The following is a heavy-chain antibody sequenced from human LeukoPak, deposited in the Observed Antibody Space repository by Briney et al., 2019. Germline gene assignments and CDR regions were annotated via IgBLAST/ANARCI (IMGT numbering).Heavy chain of an antibody. J-gene: IGHJ4*02. CDR3: ARVIRAAPGKGYFDY. CDR2: TSGSGGST. CDR1: GFIFSNNA. D-gene: IGHD6-13*01. Sequence: GGSLRLSCATSGFIFSNNALSRLRQGPGKGLKWASSTSGSGGSTYHAESVKSRFTICRDSTKTTLYLQMNSLRAEDTAIYCCARVIRAAPGKGYFDYWGQGTLVTVSS. V-gene: IGHV3-23*01.